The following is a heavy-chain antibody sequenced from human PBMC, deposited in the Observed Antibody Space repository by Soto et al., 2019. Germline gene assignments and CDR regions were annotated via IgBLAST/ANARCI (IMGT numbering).Heavy chain of an antibody. V-gene: IGHV3-48*01. CDR3: ARWEDLYCSGGSCHGDHPAY. D-gene: IGHD2-15*01. J-gene: IGHJ4*02. Sequence: HPGGSLRLSCAASGFTFSSYSMNWVRQASGKGLEWVSYISSSSSTIYYADSVKGRFTISRDNAKNSLYLQMNSLRAEDTAVYYCARWEDLYCSGGSCHGDHPAYWGQGTLVTVSS. CDR1: GFTFSSYS. CDR2: ISSSSSTI.